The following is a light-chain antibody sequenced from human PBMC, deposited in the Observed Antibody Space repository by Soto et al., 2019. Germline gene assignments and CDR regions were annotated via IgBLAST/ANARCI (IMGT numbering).Light chain of an antibody. Sequence: QSVLTQPPSASGSPGQSVTISCTGTSSDVGGYNYVSWYQQHPGKAPKLMIYEVSKRPSGVPDRFSGSKSGNXASLTVSGLQAEDEADYYCSSYAGSNTVVFGGGTKLTVL. J-gene: IGLJ2*01. CDR1: SSDVGGYNY. CDR2: EVS. V-gene: IGLV2-8*01. CDR3: SSYAGSNTVV.